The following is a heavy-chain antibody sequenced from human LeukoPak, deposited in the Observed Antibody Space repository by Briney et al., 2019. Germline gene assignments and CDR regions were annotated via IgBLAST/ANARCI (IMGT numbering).Heavy chain of an antibody. V-gene: IGHV4-59*01. CDR3: ARDTAVAGYDY. J-gene: IGHJ4*02. Sequence: MASETLSLTCTVSGGSISSYYWSWIRQPPGKGLEWIGYIYYSGSTNYNPSLKSRVTISVDTSKNQFSLKLSSVTAADTAVYYCARDTAVAGYDYWGQGTLVTVSP. D-gene: IGHD6-19*01. CDR1: GGSISSYY. CDR2: IYYSGST.